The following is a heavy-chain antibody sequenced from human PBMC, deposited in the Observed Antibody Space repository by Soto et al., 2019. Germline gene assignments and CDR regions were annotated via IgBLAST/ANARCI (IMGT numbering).Heavy chain of an antibody. Sequence: GGSLRLSCAASGFTFSSYAMSWVRQAPGKGLEWVSAISGSGGSTYYADSVKGRFTISRDNSKNTLYLQMNGLRAEDTAVYYCAKDRVVGYCSGGSCYGTYPGYYFDYWGQGTLVTVSS. CDR3: AKDRVVGYCSGGSCYGTYPGYYFDY. CDR2: ISGSGGST. CDR1: GFTFSSYA. J-gene: IGHJ4*02. D-gene: IGHD2-15*01. V-gene: IGHV3-23*01.